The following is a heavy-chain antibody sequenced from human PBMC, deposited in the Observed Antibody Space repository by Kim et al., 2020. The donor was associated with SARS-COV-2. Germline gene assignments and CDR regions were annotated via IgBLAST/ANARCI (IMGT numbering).Heavy chain of an antibody. D-gene: IGHD3-10*01. CDR1: GGSVSSGSYY. CDR3: ARVRPDRGYYYGMDV. Sequence: SETLSLTCTVSGGSVSSGSYYWSWIRQPPGKGLEWIGYIYYSGSTNYNPSLKSRVTISVDTSKNQFSLKLSSVTAADTAVYYCARVRPDRGYYYGMDVWGQGTTVTVSS. CDR2: IYYSGST. V-gene: IGHV4-61*01. J-gene: IGHJ6*02.